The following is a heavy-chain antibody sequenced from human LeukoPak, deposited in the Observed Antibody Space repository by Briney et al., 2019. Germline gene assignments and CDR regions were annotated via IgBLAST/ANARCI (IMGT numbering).Heavy chain of an antibody. J-gene: IGHJ3*02. CDR2: IYSGGST. CDR1: GFTVSSNY. D-gene: IGHD3-22*01. Sequence: GGSLRLSCAASGFTVSSNYMSWVRQAPGKGLEWVSVIYSGGSTYYADSVKGRFTISRDNSKNTLYLQMNSLRAEDTAVYYCARATYYYDSSGPSRAFDIWGQGTMVTVS. CDR3: ARATYYYDSSGPSRAFDI. V-gene: IGHV3-66*01.